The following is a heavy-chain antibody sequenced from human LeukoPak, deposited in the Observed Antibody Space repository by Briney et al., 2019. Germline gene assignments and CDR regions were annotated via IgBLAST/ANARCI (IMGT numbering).Heavy chain of an antibody. J-gene: IGHJ3*02. D-gene: IGHD3-22*01. CDR2: IYHSGST. CDR3: ARDSYYDNSGEGAFDI. CDR1: GGSISSSNW. V-gene: IGHV4-4*02. Sequence: PSETLSLTCAVSGGSISSSNWWSWVRQPPGKGLEWIGEIYHSGSTNYNPSLKSRVTISVDKSKNQFSLKLSSVTAADTAVYYCARDSYYDNSGEGAFDIWGQGTLVTVSS.